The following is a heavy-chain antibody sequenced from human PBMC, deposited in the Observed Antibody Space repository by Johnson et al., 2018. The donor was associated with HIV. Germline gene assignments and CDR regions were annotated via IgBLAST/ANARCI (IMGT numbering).Heavy chain of an antibody. CDR3: ALSGGAAAYDAFDI. V-gene: IGHV3-30*03. Sequence: QVQLVESGGGVVQPGRSLRLSCAVSGIIFSHYGMHWVRQAPGKGLEWVALISYDGSNKYYADSVKGRFTISRDNSKNTLYLQMNRLRAEDTAVYYCALSGGAAAYDAFDIWGQGTMVTVSS. CDR2: ISYDGSNK. J-gene: IGHJ3*02. D-gene: IGHD6-13*01. CDR1: GIIFSHYG.